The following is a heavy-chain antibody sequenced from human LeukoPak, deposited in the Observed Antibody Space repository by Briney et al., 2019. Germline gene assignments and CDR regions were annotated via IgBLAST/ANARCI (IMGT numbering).Heavy chain of an antibody. CDR1: GFTFSSYW. CDR2: INSDGSA. Sequence: GGSLRLSCAASGFTFSSYWMHWVRQAPGRGLEWVSRINSDGSATYADSVKGRFTISRDNAKKTMYLQMKSLRAGDTAVYYCGLGYCRGGSCYQIDYWGQGTLVTVSS. J-gene: IGHJ4*02. D-gene: IGHD2-15*01. CDR3: GLGYCRGGSCYQIDY. V-gene: IGHV3-74*03.